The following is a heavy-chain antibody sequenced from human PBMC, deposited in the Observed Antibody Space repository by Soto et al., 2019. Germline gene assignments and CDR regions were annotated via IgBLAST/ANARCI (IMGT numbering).Heavy chain of an antibody. V-gene: IGHV4-30-2*01. CDR3: ARDGGYGNFQH. CDR2: IYHTGNT. J-gene: IGHJ1*01. D-gene: IGHD3-16*01. Sequence: QLQLQESGSGLVKPSQTLSLTCTVSGGSISSGGYSWSWIRQPPGRGLEWIGYIYHTGNTYYNPSLKSRVTISVDRSKNQCSLKLNSMTGADTAVYYCARDGGYGNFQHWGQGSLVTVFS. CDR1: GGSISSGGYS.